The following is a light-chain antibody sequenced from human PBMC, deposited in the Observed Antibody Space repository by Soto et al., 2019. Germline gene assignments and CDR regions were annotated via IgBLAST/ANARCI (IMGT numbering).Light chain of an antibody. CDR1: QGISSY. Sequence: IQLTQSPSSLSASVGDRVTITCRASQGISSYLGWYQQKPGKAPNLLIYDASTLHSGVPSRFSGGGSGTDFTLTISSLQPEDFAMYYCQQRRNWPLTFGGGTKVDIK. J-gene: IGKJ4*01. CDR3: QQRRNWPLT. V-gene: IGKV1-9*01. CDR2: DAS.